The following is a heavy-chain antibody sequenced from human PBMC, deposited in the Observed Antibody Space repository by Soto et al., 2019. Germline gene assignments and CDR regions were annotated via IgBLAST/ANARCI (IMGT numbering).Heavy chain of an antibody. CDR1: RVAFSKFI. CDR2: IIPIFGTA. J-gene: IGHJ6*02. D-gene: IGHD3-16*02. CDR3: ARDRSGYYYYYYGMDV. Sequence: SVKVSCKASRVAFSKFIVTWVRQAPGLGLEWVGGIIPIFGTANYAQKFQGRVTMTTDTSTSTAYMELRSLRSDDTAVYYCARDRSGYYYYYYGMDVWGQGTTVTVSS. V-gene: IGHV1-69*05.